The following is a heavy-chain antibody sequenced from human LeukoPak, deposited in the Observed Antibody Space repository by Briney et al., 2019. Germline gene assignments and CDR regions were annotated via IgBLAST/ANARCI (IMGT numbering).Heavy chain of an antibody. J-gene: IGHJ1*01. Sequence: SVKVSCRASGGTFSSYAISWVRQAPGQGLEWMGRIIPIFGTANYAQKFQGRVTITTDESTSTAYMELSSLRSEDTAVYYCARVFYYDSSGYYRSAEYFQHWGQGTLVTVSS. D-gene: IGHD3-22*01. CDR3: ARVFYYDSSGYYRSAEYFQH. CDR2: IIPIFGTA. V-gene: IGHV1-69*05. CDR1: GGTFSSYA.